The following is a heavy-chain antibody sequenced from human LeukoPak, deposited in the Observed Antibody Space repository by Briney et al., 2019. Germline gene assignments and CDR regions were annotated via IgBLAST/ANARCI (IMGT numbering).Heavy chain of an antibody. J-gene: IGHJ4*02. Sequence: EPGGSLRLSCAASGFTFSSYAMSWVRQAPGKGLEWVSAISGSGGSTYYADPVKGRFTISKDNSKNTLYLQMNRLRAENTAVYYCAKEKHGAGSWGQGTLVTVSS. V-gene: IGHV3-23*01. D-gene: IGHD3-10*01. CDR2: ISGSGGST. CDR1: GFTFSSYA. CDR3: AKEKHGAGS.